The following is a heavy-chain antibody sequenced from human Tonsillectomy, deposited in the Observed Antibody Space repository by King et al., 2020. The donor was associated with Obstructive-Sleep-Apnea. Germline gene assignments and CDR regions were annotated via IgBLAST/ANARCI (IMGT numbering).Heavy chain of an antibody. D-gene: IGHD3-10*01. CDR3: AKVGWFGEFDY. CDR1: GFTFNSYS. J-gene: IGHJ4*02. Sequence: VQLVESGGGLVQPGGSLRLSCAASGFTFNSYSMSWVVLAPGKGLEWVAAIRGSGGWTYYADAVKGRFTISRDNSKNTGYLQMNSLRAEDTAVYYCAKVGWFGEFDYWGQGTLVTVSS. V-gene: IGHV3-23*04. CDR2: IRGSGGWT.